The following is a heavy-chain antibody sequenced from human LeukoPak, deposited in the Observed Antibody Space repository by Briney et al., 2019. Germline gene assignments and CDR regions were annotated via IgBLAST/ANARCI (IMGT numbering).Heavy chain of an antibody. Sequence: EPSETLSLTCTVSGGFISSGSYYWSWIRQPAGKGLEWIGRIYTSGSTNYNPSLKSRVTISVDTSKNQFSLKLSSVTAADTAVYYCASRDGQPYYYYMDVWGKGTTVTVSS. CDR2: IYTSGST. V-gene: IGHV4-61*02. J-gene: IGHJ6*03. D-gene: IGHD3-10*01. CDR3: ASRDGQPYYYYMDV. CDR1: GGFISSGSYY.